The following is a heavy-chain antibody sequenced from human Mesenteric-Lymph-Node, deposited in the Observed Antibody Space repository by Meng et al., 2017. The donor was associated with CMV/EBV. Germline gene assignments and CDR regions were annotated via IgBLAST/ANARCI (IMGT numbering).Heavy chain of an antibody. CDR2: INPNNGHT. CDR1: GYLFSTYF. D-gene: IGHD4-11*01. CDR3: ARTYSDYDKFDY. J-gene: IGHJ4*02. Sequence: SCKPSGYLFSTYFMHCVRQAPGQGLEWMGIINPNNGHTKYAEKFQGRVTMARDTSTRTFYMEVSSLRSEDTAVYYCARTYSDYDKFDYWGQGTLVTVSS. V-gene: IGHV1-46*01.